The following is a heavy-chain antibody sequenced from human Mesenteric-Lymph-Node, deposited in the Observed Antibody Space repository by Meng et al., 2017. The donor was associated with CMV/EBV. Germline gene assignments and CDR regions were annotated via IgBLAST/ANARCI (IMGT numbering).Heavy chain of an antibody. CDR2: IIPILGIA. V-gene: IGHV1-69*04. J-gene: IGHJ5*02. CDR3: AACGGDCYSGST. CDR1: GGTLSSYA. D-gene: IGHD2-21*02. Sequence: CKASGGTLSSYAIRWVRQAPGQGLEWMGRIIPILGIANYAQKFQGRVTITADKSTSTAYMELSSLRSEDTAVYYCAACGGDCYSGSTWGQGTLVTVSS.